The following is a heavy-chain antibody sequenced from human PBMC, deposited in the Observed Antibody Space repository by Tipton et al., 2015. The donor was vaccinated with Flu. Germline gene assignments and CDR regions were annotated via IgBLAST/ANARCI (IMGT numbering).Heavy chain of an antibody. CDR1: GGSFSGYY. J-gene: IGHJ3*02. D-gene: IGHD3-22*01. V-gene: IGHV4-34*01. Sequence: TLSLTCAVYGGSFSGYYWSWIRQPPGKGLEWIGEINHSGSTNYNPSLKSRVTISVDTSKNQFSLKLSSVTAADTAVYYCARDPPDAAYDSSGYSAFDIWGQGTVVTVSS. CDR3: ARDPPDAAYDSSGYSAFDI. CDR2: INHSGST.